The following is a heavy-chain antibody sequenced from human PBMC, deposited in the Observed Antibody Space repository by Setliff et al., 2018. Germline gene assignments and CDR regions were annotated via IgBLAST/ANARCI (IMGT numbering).Heavy chain of an antibody. Sequence: PSETLSLTCTVSGASTRSHYWSWLRQPPGKGLEWIGYIFSSGSTNNNPSLKSRVTISVATSKPQFYLELTSVTAADTAVYYCAGYGYDGSQYQGGFYYMDVWGKGTTVTVSS. J-gene: IGHJ6*03. V-gene: IGHV4-59*11. CDR3: AGYGYDGSQYQGGFYYMDV. D-gene: IGHD3-16*01. CDR2: IFSSGST. CDR1: GASTRSHY.